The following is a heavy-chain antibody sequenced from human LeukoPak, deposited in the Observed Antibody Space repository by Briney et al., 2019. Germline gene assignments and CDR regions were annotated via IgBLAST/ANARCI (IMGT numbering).Heavy chain of an antibody. V-gene: IGHV3-69-1*02. Sequence: GGSLRLSCAASGFTVSSNYMSWVRQAPGKGLEWVSSIGTDGYSYSAVSVKGRFTISRDNAKSTLYLQMDSLTVEDTALYYCARGTIGGNPASAYWGQGTLVTVSS. CDR2: IGTDGYS. D-gene: IGHD4-23*01. CDR3: ARGTIGGNPASAY. J-gene: IGHJ4*02. CDR1: GFTVSSNY.